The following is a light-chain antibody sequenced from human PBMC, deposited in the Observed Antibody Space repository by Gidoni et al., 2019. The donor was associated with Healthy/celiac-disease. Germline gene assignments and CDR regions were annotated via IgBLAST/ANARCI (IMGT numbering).Light chain of an antibody. J-gene: IGKJ2*01. Sequence: DIQMTQSPSTLSASVGDRVTITCRASPSISSWLACYQQKPGKAPKLLIYDASSLASGVPSRFSGSGSGTEFTLTISSLQPDDFATYYCQQYNSYPMYTFGQGTKLEIK. CDR2: DAS. V-gene: IGKV1-5*01. CDR3: QQYNSYPMYT. CDR1: PSISSW.